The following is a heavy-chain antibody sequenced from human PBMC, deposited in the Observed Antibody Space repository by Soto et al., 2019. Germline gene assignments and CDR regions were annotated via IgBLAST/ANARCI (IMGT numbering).Heavy chain of an antibody. CDR2: IKNDGSGT. CDR1: GFTFSTYW. D-gene: IGHD3-22*01. V-gene: IGHV3-74*01. Sequence: EVQLVESGGGLVQPGGSLRLSCAASGFTFSTYWMHWVRQAPGKGLVWVSRIKNDGSGTYYVDSVEGRFTISRDNAKNTLYLQMNSLRAVDTAVYYCVRGDGDYYDGNGYLGRHWGQGTLVTVSS. CDR3: VRGDGDYYDGNGYLGRH. J-gene: IGHJ4*02.